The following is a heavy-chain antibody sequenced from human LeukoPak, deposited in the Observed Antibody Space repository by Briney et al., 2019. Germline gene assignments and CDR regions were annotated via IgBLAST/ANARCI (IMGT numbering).Heavy chain of an antibody. CDR1: GDTFSSYA. J-gene: IGHJ4*02. CDR2: ISAYNSNT. V-gene: IGHV1-18*01. Sequence: ASVKVSCKASGDTFSSYAINWVRQAPGQGLEWMGWISAYNSNTHYAQKLQGRVTMTTDTSTSTAYMEVRSLRSDDTAVYYCAREVGRGFDYWGQGTLVTVSS. D-gene: IGHD1-26*01. CDR3: AREVGRGFDY.